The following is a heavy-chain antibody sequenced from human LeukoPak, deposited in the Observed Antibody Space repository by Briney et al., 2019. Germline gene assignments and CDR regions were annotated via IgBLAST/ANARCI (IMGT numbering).Heavy chain of an antibody. J-gene: IGHJ5*02. CDR3: ARESRQWVEQLPYGWFDP. CDR1: GFTFSAYS. CDR2: ISSSATYI. Sequence: GGSLRLSCAASGFTFSAYSMNWVRQPPGKGLEWVSYISSSATYIYYADSVKGRFTISRDNAKNSLSLQMDSLRAEDTAVYYCARESRQWVEQLPYGWFDPWGQGTLVTVSP. D-gene: IGHD1-26*01. V-gene: IGHV3-21*06.